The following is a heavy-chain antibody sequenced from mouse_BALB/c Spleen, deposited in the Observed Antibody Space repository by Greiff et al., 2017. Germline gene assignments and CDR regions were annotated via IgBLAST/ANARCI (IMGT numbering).Heavy chain of an antibody. V-gene: IGHV1-5*01. CDR1: GYSFTSYW. J-gene: IGHJ2*01. Sequence: VQLQQSGTVLARPGASVKMSCKASGYSFTSYWMHWVKQRPGQGLEWIGAIYPGNSDTSYNQKFKGKAKLTAVTSASTAYMELSSLTNEDSAVYYCTRVGFTTVGGFDYWGQGTTLTVSS. CDR2: IYPGNSDT. D-gene: IGHD1-1*01. CDR3: TRVGFTTVGGFDY.